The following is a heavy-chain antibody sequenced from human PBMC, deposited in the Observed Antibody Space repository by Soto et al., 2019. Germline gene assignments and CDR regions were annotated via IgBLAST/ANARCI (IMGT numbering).Heavy chain of an antibody. Sequence: GGSLRLSCVASGSTFSSYAMTWVRQAPGKGLEWVSAVRDSGDGTYYADSVKGRFTISRDNSKNTLYLQMNSLRAEDTAVYYCAKDTRYFDYWGQGTLVTVSS. V-gene: IGHV3-23*01. J-gene: IGHJ4*02. CDR1: GSTFSSYA. D-gene: IGHD3-3*01. CDR2: VRDSGDGT. CDR3: AKDTRYFDY.